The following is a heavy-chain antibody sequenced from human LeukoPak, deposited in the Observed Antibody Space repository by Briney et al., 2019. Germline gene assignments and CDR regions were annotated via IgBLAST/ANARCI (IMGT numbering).Heavy chain of an antibody. D-gene: IGHD5-24*01. V-gene: IGHV1-2*06. CDR1: GYTFTGYY. Sequence: ASVKVSCKASGYTFTGYYMHLVRQAHGQGLEWMGRINPNSGGTNYAQKFQGRVTMTRDTSISTAYMELSRLRSDDTAVYCCARDISPRWPQLPDDYWGQGTLVTVSS. CDR2: INPNSGGT. CDR3: ARDISPRWPQLPDDY. J-gene: IGHJ4*02.